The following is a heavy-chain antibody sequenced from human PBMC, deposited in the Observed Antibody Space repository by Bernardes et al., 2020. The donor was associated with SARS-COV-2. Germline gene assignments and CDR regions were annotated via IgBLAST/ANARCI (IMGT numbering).Heavy chain of an antibody. D-gene: IGHD6-19*01. CDR3: AKDALRMVAGSWREYDY. V-gene: IGHV3-9*01. CDR1: GFTFDDYA. CDR2: ISWNSGSI. Sequence: GGSLSLSCAASGFTFDDYAMHWVRQAPGKGLEWVSGISWNSGSIGYADSVKGRFTISRDNAKNSLYLQMNSLRAEDTALYYCAKDALRMVAGSWREYDYWGQGTLVTVSS. J-gene: IGHJ4*02.